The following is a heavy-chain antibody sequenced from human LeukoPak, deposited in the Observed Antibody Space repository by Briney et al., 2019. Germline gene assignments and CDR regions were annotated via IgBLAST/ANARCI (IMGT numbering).Heavy chain of an antibody. CDR1: GFTFSSYG. Sequence: PGGSLRLSCAASGFTFSSYGMHWVRQAPGKGLEWVAVIWYDGSNKYYADSVKGRFTISRDNSKNTLYLQMNSLRAEDTAVYYCAKDRTDVLRFLEWLLPNFDYWGQGTLVTVSS. J-gene: IGHJ4*02. CDR2: IWYDGSNK. V-gene: IGHV3-33*06. CDR3: AKDRTDVLRFLEWLLPNFDY. D-gene: IGHD3-3*01.